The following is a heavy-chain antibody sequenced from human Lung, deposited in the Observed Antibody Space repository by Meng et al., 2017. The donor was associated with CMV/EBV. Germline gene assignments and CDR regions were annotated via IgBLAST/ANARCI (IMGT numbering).Heavy chain of an antibody. J-gene: IGHJ4*02. CDR2: IIPIFGTA. CDR1: GGTFSSYA. Sequence: SXXVSXKASGGTFSSYAISWVRQAPGQGLEWMGGIIPIFGTANYAQKFQGRVTITTDESTSTAYMELSSLRSEDTAVYYCARGSSSTSWGFDYWGQGTLVTVYS. V-gene: IGHV1-69*05. D-gene: IGHD2-2*01. CDR3: ARGSSSTSWGFDY.